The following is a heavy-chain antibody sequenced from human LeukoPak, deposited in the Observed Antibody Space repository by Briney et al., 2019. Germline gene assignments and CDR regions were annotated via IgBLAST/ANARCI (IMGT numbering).Heavy chain of an antibody. CDR1: GASISGYH. J-gene: IGHJ4*02. Sequence: SETLSLTCTVSGASISGYHWNWIPQPAGKGLEWIGRIYASGSTNYNPSLKSRVTISVDKSKNQFSLRLSFVTAADTAVYYCASGYSGYDSIDYWGQGTLGTVSS. D-gene: IGHD5-12*01. CDR2: IYASGST. V-gene: IGHV4-4*07. CDR3: ASGYSGYDSIDY.